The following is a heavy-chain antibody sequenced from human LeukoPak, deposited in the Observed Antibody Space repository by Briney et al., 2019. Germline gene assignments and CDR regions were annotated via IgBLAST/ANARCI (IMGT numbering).Heavy chain of an antibody. CDR1: GFTFSSYW. Sequence: GGSLRLSCAASGFTFSSYWMHWVRQGPGKGLVWVSRINTEGSSTSYADSVKGRFTISRDNAKNSLYLQMNSLRAEDTAVYYCAKIPYGDYLLDYYYYMDVWGKGTTVTISS. CDR3: AKIPYGDYLLDYYYYMDV. V-gene: IGHV3-74*01. J-gene: IGHJ6*03. CDR2: INTEGSST. D-gene: IGHD4-17*01.